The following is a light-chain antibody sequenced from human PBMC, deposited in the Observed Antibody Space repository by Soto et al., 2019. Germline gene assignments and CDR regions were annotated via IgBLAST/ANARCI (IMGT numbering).Light chain of an antibody. CDR2: GAS. CDR3: QHYNKLPLT. Sequence: EIVLTQSPATLSVSPGERATLSCRASQSVSSNLAWYQQKPGQAPRLVIYGASTRATGIPARFSGSGSGTEFTLTISSLQSEDFALYYCQHYNKLPLTFGGGAKVEIK. CDR1: QSVSSN. J-gene: IGKJ4*01. V-gene: IGKV3-15*01.